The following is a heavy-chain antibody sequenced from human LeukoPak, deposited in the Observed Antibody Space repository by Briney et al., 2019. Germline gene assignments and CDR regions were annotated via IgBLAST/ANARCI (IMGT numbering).Heavy chain of an antibody. V-gene: IGHV4-38-2*02. Sequence: SETLSLTCTVSGYSISSGYYWGWIRPPPGKGLEWIGSIYHSGSTYYNPSLKSRVTISVDTSKNQFSLKMSSVTAADTAVYYCARGGIRAGYYFDYWGQGTLVTVSS. CDR3: ARGGIRAGYYFDY. D-gene: IGHD3-9*01. J-gene: IGHJ4*02. CDR2: IYHSGST. CDR1: GYSISSGYY.